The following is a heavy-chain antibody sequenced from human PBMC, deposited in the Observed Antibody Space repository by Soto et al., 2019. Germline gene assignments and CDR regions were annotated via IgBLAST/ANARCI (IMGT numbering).Heavy chain of an antibody. CDR1: GFTFTRYS. V-gene: IGHV3-21*06. J-gene: IGHJ4*02. Sequence: GGSLRLSCAASGFTFTRYSMDWVRQAPGKGLEWVSSISSTTNYIYYGDSMKGRFTISRDNGKNSLYLEMHSLRAEDTAVYYCARESEDLTSNFDYWGQGTLVTVSS. CDR2: ISSTTNYI. CDR3: ARESEDLTSNFDY.